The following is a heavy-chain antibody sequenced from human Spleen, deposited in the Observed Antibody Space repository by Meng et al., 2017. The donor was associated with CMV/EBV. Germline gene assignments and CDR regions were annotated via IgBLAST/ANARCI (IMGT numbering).Heavy chain of an antibody. J-gene: IGHJ4*02. V-gene: IGHV3-21*01. D-gene: IGHD5-18*01. CDR2: ISSSSTYM. Sequence: GGSLRLSCVASGFTFNIYTMNWVRQAPGKGLEWVSSISSSSTYMYYADSVKGRFTISRDNAKKSLYLQMNSLRAEDTAVYYCASNVDTAMVYFDYWGQGTLVTVSS. CDR3: ASNVDTAMVYFDY. CDR1: GFTFNIYT.